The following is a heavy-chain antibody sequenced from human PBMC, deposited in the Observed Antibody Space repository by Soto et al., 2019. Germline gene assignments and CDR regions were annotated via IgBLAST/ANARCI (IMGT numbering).Heavy chain of an antibody. CDR2: IDHSGST. CDR1: GGSISSGGYS. CDR3: ARDNSPEYSNPSQEARWFDP. J-gene: IGHJ5*02. V-gene: IGHV4-30-2*01. D-gene: IGHD4-4*01. Sequence: QLQLQESGSGLVKPSQTLSLTCAVSGGSISSGGYSWSWIRQPPGKGLEWIGYIDHSGSTYYNPSLKSRVTISVDRSKNQFSLKLSSVTAEDTAVYYCARDNSPEYSNPSQEARWFDPWGQGTLVTVSS.